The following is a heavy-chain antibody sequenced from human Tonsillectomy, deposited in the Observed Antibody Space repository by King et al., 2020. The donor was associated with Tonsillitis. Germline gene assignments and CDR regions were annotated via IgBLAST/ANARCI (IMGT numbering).Heavy chain of an antibody. J-gene: IGHJ6*02. V-gene: IGHV3-21*01. Sequence: VQLVESGGGLVKPGGSLRLSCAASGFTFSSYSKNWVRQAPGKGLEWVSSISSSSSYIYYADSVKGRFTISRDNAKNSLYLQMNSLRAEDTAVYYCARVPIAAAGTDDRIFYYYYYGMDVWGQGITVTVSS. CDR1: GFTFSSYS. CDR2: ISSSSSYI. D-gene: IGHD6-13*01. CDR3: ARVPIAAAGTDDRIFYYYYYGMDV.